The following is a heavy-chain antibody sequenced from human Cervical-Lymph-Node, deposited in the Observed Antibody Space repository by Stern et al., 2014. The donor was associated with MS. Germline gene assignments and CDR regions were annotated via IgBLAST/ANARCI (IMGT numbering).Heavy chain of an antibody. Sequence: VQLVEFGGGVVQPGRSLRLSCAASGFSFRRYAMHWVRQAPGKGLEWVALIWYDGSNPYYADSVTGRFTISRDNFKNTLYLQMNSLRAEDTAVYYCASAYSSSHYYFDYWGQGTLVTVSS. CDR1: GFSFRRYA. V-gene: IGHV3-33*01. D-gene: IGHD6-13*01. CDR2: IWYDGSNP. J-gene: IGHJ4*02. CDR3: ASAYSSSHYYFDY.